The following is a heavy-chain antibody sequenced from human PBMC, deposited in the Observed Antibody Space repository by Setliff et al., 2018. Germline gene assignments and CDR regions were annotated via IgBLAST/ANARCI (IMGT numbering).Heavy chain of an antibody. Sequence: ASVKVSCKTSGYTFNDYGITWVRQVPGQGLEWMGWITSATGKTYSAEKFQDRVTLTTDASTSTAYLELRSLGSDDTAVYYCARSYDSGFYHQRDAYDIWGQGTMVTVSS. CDR2: ITSATGKT. V-gene: IGHV1-18*01. CDR3: ARSYDSGFYHQRDAYDI. J-gene: IGHJ3*02. D-gene: IGHD3-22*01. CDR1: GYTFNDYG.